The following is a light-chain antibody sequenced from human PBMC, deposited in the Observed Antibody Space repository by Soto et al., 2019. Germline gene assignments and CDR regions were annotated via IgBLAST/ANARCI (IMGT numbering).Light chain of an antibody. J-gene: IGKJ3*01. CDR1: QRVRSS. V-gene: IGKV3-11*01. Sequence: PGARATLSCRASQRVRSSLAWYQQKPGQAPRLLIYDASNRATGIPARFSGSGSGTDFTLTISSLEPEDFAVYYCQQRSNWPPEVTFGPGTKVDSK. CDR3: QQRSNWPPEVT. CDR2: DAS.